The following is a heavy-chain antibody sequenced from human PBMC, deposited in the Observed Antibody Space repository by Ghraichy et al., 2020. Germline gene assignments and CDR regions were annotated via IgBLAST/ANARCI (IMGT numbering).Heavy chain of an antibody. V-gene: IGHV3-23*01. J-gene: IGHJ4*02. CDR2: VSGSGDNI. Sequence: GGSLRLSCAASGFSFTNYALSWVRLAPGKGLEWVASVSGSGDNIYYADSVKGRFTISRDTSKNTLYLQMDSLRAEDTAIYYCVTIRWLLSFFDYWGQGVLVTVSS. D-gene: IGHD3-3*01. CDR3: VTIRWLLSFFDY. CDR1: GFSFTNYA.